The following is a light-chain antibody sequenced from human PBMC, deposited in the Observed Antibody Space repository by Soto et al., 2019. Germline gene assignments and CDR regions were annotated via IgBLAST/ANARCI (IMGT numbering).Light chain of an antibody. CDR3: QQYRA. CDR2: GAS. CDR1: QSISRW. J-gene: IGKJ5*01. Sequence: DIQMTQSPSTLSASVGERVTITCRASQSISRWLAWSQQKPGKAPNLLIYGASSLESGVPSRFSGSGSGTEFTLTISSLQPDDFATYYCQQYRAFGQGTRLEIK. V-gene: IGKV1-5*01.